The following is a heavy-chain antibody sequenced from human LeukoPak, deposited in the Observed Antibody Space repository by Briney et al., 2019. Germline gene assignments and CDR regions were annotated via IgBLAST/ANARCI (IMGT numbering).Heavy chain of an antibody. V-gene: IGHV3-48*04. Sequence: GGSLRLSCAASGFTFSSYSMNWVRQAPGKGLEWVPYISSSGSTIYYADSVKGRFTISRDNAKNSLYLQMNSLRAEDTAVYYCARDRQLVSGDYYYYYGMDVWGQGTTVTVSS. CDR3: ARDRQLVSGDYYYYYGMDV. CDR1: GFTFSSYS. D-gene: IGHD6-13*01. CDR2: ISSSGSTI. J-gene: IGHJ6*02.